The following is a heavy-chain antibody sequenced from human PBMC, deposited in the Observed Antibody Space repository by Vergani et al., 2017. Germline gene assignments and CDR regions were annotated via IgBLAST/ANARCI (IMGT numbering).Heavy chain of an antibody. V-gene: IGHV3-53*04. CDR2: IYSGGST. CDR1: GITFWKFG. J-gene: IGHJ6*02. CDR3: ARDRVDIVATTTYYYYYYGMDV. D-gene: IGHD5-12*01. Sequence: EVDLVESGGGLAQPGGSLRLSCEASGITFWKFGMHWVRQAPGKGLEWVSVIYSGGSTYYADSVKGRFTISRHNSKNTLYLQMNSLRAEDTAVYYCARDRVDIVATTTYYYYYYGMDVWGQGTTVTVSS.